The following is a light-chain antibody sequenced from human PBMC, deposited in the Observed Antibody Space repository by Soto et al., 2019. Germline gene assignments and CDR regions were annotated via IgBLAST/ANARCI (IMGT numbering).Light chain of an antibody. V-gene: IGKV2-28*01. CDR2: LGS. Sequence: IVMTPSPLSLPVTPGEPASISCRSSQSLLHSNGYNYLDWYLQKPGQSPQLLIYLGSNRASGVPDRFSGSGSGTDFTLNISRVEAEDVGVYYCMQALQTPDTFGQGTKLEIK. CDR1: QSLLHSNGYNY. J-gene: IGKJ2*01. CDR3: MQALQTPDT.